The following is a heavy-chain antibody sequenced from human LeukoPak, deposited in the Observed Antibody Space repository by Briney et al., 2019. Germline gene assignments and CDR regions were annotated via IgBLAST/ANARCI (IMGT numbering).Heavy chain of an antibody. Sequence: ASETLSLTCTVSGGSISSGGYYWSWIRQPPGKGLEWIGSIYHSGSTYYNPSLKSRVTISVDTSKNQFSLKLSSVTAADTAVYYCARVEGYYDYVWGSYRPTNTFDYWGQGTLVTVSS. CDR3: ARVEGYYDYVWGSYRPTNTFDY. CDR1: GGSISSGGYY. D-gene: IGHD3-16*02. CDR2: IYHSGST. V-gene: IGHV4-39*07. J-gene: IGHJ4*02.